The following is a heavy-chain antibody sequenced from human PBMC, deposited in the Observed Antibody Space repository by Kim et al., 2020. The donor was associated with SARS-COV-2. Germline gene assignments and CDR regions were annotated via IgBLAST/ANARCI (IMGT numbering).Heavy chain of an antibody. CDR3: AKLNISLGGYYDSSGYYYDQGGGAFDI. J-gene: IGHJ3*02. V-gene: IGHV3-23*03. D-gene: IGHD3-22*01. CDR1: GFTFSSYA. CDR2: IYSGGSST. Sequence: GGSLRLSCAASGFTFSSYAMSWVRQAPGKGLEWVSVIYSGGSSTYYADSVKGRFTISRDNSKNTLYLQMNSLRAEDTAVYYCAKLNISLGGYYDSSGYYYDQGGGAFDIWGQGTMVTVSS.